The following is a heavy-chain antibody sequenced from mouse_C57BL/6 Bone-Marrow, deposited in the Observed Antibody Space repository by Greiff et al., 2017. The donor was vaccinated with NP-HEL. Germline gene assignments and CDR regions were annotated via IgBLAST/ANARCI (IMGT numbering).Heavy chain of an antibody. V-gene: IGHV1-64*01. CDR3: ARQGYAMDY. CDR1: GYTFTSYW. Sequence: QVQLQQPGAELVKPGASVQLSCKASGYTFTSYWMHWVKQRPGQGLEWIGMIHPNSGSTNYNEKFKSKATLTVDKSSITAYMQLSSLTSEDSAVYYCARQGYAMDYWGQGTSVTVSS. CDR2: IHPNSGST. J-gene: IGHJ4*01.